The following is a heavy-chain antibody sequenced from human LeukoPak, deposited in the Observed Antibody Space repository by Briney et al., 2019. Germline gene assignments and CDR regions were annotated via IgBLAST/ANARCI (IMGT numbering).Heavy chain of an antibody. CDR3: ARGEGGDYDFWSGYTELFDY. Sequence: GGSLRLSCAASGFTFDDYGMSWVRQAPGKGLEWVSGINWNGGSTGYADSVKGRFTISRDNAKNSLYLQMNSLRAEDTALYYCARGEGGDYDFWSGYTELFDYWGQGTLVTVSS. D-gene: IGHD3-3*01. CDR1: GFTFDDYG. J-gene: IGHJ4*02. CDR2: INWNGGST. V-gene: IGHV3-20*04.